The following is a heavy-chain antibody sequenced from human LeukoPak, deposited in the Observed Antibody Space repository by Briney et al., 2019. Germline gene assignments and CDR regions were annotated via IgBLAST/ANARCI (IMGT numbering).Heavy chain of an antibody. J-gene: IGHJ4*02. CDR3: ARASLRYFDWLLVGYFDY. D-gene: IGHD3-9*01. CDR2: INHSGST. Sequence: SETLSLTCAVYGGSFSGYYWSWIRQPPGKGLEWIGEINHSGSTNYNPSLKSRVTISVDTSKNQFSLKLSSVTAAETAVYYCARASLRYFDWLLVGYFDYWGQGTLVTVSS. V-gene: IGHV4-34*01. CDR1: GGSFSGYY.